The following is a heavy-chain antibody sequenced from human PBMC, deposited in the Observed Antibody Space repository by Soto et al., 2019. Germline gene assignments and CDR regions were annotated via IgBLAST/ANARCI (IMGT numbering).Heavy chain of an antibody. CDR1: GFTFSSYS. J-gene: IGHJ5*02. CDR3: ARFVASGYLQGDWFDP. D-gene: IGHD5-12*01. Sequence: GGSLRLSCAASGFTFSSYSMNWVRQAPGKGLEWVSYISSSSSTIYYADSVKGRFTISRDNAKNSLYLQMNSLRAEDTAVYYCARFVASGYLQGDWFDPWGQGTLVTVSS. CDR2: ISSSSSTI. V-gene: IGHV3-48*01.